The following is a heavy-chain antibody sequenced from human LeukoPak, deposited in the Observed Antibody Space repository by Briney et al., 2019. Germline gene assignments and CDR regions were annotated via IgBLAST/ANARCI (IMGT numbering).Heavy chain of an antibody. J-gene: IGHJ3*02. CDR2: MNPNSGNT. D-gene: IGHD6-19*01. Sequence: ASVKVSCKASGYTFTSYDINWVRQATGQGLEWMGWMNPNSGNTGYAQKFQGRVTMTRNTSISTAYMELSSLRSEDTAVYYCARYYSSGGGTRDAFDIWGQGTMVTVSS. CDR1: GYTFTSYD. CDR3: ARYYSSGGGTRDAFDI. V-gene: IGHV1-8*01.